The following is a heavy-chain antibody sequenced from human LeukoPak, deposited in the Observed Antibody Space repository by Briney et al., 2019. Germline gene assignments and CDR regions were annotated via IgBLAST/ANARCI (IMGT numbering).Heavy chain of an antibody. CDR3: ARDKERYYYVSSGYYRPFDY. D-gene: IGHD3-22*01. V-gene: IGHV1-18*01. Sequence: ASVKVSCKASGYTFTSYGISWVRQAPGQGLEWMGWISAYNGNTNYAQKLQGRVTMTTDTSTSIAYMELRSLRSDDTAVYYCARDKERYYYVSSGYYRPFDYWGQGTLVTVSS. CDR2: ISAYNGNT. CDR1: GYTFTSYG. J-gene: IGHJ4*02.